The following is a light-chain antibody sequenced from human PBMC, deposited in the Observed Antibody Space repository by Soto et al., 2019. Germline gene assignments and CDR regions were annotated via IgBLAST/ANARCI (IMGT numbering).Light chain of an antibody. CDR2: GAS. V-gene: IGKV1-12*01. Sequence: DIQMTQSPSFVSASVGDRVTITCRASQGISRWLARYQQRPGKAPELLIYGASSLQSGVPSRFRRSRYGTDFTLTISSLQPEDFATYYCQQPNSFPLTFGQGTRLEI. CDR3: QQPNSFPLT. J-gene: IGKJ5*01. CDR1: QGISRW.